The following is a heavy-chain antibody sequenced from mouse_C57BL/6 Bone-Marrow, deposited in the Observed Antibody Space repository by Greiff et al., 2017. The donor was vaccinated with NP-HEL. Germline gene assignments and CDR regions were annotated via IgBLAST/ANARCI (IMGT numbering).Heavy chain of an antibody. CDR3: ARWGVYYDYHGAMDY. CDR1: GYTFTDHT. J-gene: IGHJ4*01. CDR2: LSPSDGST. V-gene: IGHV1-78*01. Sequence: QVQLQQSDAELVKPGASVKISCKVSGYTFTDHTIHWMKQRPEQGLEWIGYLSPSDGSTTYTDKFKGKATLTADKSSSTAYMQLNSLTSDDSAVYFWARWGVYYDYHGAMDYWGQGTSVTVSS. D-gene: IGHD2-4*01.